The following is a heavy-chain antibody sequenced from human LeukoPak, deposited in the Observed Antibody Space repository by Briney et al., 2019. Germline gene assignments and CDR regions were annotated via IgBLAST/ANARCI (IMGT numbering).Heavy chain of an antibody. D-gene: IGHD6-19*01. CDR3: ARDRGSSGWEGFQR. V-gene: IGHV4-59*01. CDR2: IYYSGST. CDR1: GGSISSYY. J-gene: IGHJ1*01. Sequence: SETLSLTCTVSGGSISSYYWSWIRQPPGKGLEWIGYIYYSGSTNYNPSLKSRVTISVDTSKNQFSLKLSSVTAADTAVYYCARDRGSSGWEGFQRWGQGTLVTVSS.